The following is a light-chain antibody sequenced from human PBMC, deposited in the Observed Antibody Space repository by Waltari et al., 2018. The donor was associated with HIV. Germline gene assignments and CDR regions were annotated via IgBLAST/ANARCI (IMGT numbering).Light chain of an antibody. CDR3: QAWDTSSVL. Sequence: SYELTQPPSVSVSPGQTASITCSGDKLGDKYACWYQQKPGQSPVVVIYQDKKRPSGIPARFSGSSSENTATLTISGTQAMDEADYYCQAWDTSSVLFGGGTKLTVL. V-gene: IGLV3-1*01. CDR2: QDK. CDR1: KLGDKY. J-gene: IGLJ2*01.